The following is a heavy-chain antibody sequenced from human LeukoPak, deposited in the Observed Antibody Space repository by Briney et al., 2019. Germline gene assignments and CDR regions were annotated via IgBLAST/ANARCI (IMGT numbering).Heavy chain of an antibody. Sequence: PGGSLRLSCSASGFTSSRYSLDWVRQAPGKGLEWVSYISTSGSTRYYADSVKGRFTISRDDAKNSLYLQMNNLRAEDTAVYYCARDSGYYYDQFDSWGQGTLVTVSS. CDR1: GFTSSRYS. CDR3: ARDSGYYYDQFDS. V-gene: IGHV3-48*01. CDR2: ISTSGSTR. D-gene: IGHD3-22*01. J-gene: IGHJ4*02.